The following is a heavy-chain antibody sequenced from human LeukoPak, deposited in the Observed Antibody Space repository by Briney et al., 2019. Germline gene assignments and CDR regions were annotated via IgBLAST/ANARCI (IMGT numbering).Heavy chain of an antibody. CDR1: GFSLNTRAMC. CDR3: ASGLSWNFDY. Sequence: ESGPSLGNPTQTLTLTCTFAGFSLNTRAMCESWIRQPPVKALECLAFIDWSNDKYYSASLKTRLTISKDTSKNQVVLTMTNMDPVDTATYYCASGLSWNFDYWGQGTLVTVSS. CDR2: IDWSNDK. V-gene: IGHV2-70*01. D-gene: IGHD2-15*01. J-gene: IGHJ4*02.